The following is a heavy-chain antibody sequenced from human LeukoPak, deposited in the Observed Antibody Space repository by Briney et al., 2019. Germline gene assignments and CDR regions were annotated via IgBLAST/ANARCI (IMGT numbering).Heavy chain of an antibody. V-gene: IGHV3-23*01. CDR1: GFTFRSHA. D-gene: IGHD5-18*01. J-gene: IGHJ4*02. CDR3: ARDSKRGYSYGVVDY. CDR2: IYENGGTT. Sequence: GGSLRLSCVGSGFTFRSHAMSWVRQAPEKGLEFVSGIYENGGTTYYADSVKGRFSISRDNSKNTLYLQMNSLRAEDTAVYYCARDSKRGYSYGVVDYWGQGTLVTVSS.